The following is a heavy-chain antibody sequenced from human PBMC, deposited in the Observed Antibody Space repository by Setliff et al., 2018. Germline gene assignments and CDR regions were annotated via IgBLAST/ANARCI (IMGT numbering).Heavy chain of an antibody. CDR2: IYHSGST. J-gene: IGHJ4*02. CDR3: ARPKYYNFWSAYYFDY. V-gene: IGHV4-38-2*02. Sequence: PSETLSLTCTVSGYSISSGYYWGWIRQPPGKGLEWIGSIYHSGSTYYNPSLKSRVTISVDTSKNQFSLKLSSVTAADTAVYYCARPKYYNFWSAYYFDYWGQGTLVTVSS. CDR1: GYSISSGYY. D-gene: IGHD3-3*01.